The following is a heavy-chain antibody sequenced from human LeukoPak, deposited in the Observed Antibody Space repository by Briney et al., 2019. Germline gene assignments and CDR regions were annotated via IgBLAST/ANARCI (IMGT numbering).Heavy chain of an antibody. D-gene: IGHD3-10*01. Sequence: PSETLSLTCAVYGGSFSGYYWSWIRQPSGKGLEWIGEINHSGSTNYNPSLKSRVTISVDTSKYQFSLKLSSVTAADTAVYYCARADYGSGNFDYWGQGTLVTVSS. CDR3: ARADYGSGNFDY. CDR2: INHSGST. V-gene: IGHV4-34*01. J-gene: IGHJ4*02. CDR1: GGSFSGYY.